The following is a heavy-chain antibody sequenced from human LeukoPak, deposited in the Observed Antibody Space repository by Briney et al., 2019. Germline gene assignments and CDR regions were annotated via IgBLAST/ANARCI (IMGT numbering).Heavy chain of an antibody. CDR1: GGVFTTYA. J-gene: IGHJ4*02. D-gene: IGHD1-26*01. CDR2: IIPFLGTT. V-gene: IGHV1-69*04. CDR3: ARNEPIVGATWFYDY. Sequence: SVKVSCKASGGVFTTYAISWVRQAPGQGLEWMGSIIPFLGTTNYAQKVQGRVTITTDTSTSTAYMELRSLRSDDTAVYYCARNEPIVGATWFYDYWGQGTLVTVSS.